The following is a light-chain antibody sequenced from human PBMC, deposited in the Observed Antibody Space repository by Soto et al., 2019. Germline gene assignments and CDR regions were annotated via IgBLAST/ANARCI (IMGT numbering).Light chain of an antibody. V-gene: IGKV1-39*01. CDR2: AAS. J-gene: IGKJ2*01. CDR1: QLISTY. Sequence: DIRMTQSPSYLSASVGDRVTINCRASQLISTYLNWYQQRPGKAPRLLIYAASSLSSGVPPRFSGSGSGTDFTLTISSLQPDDFATYYCQQSHGSPPTYTFGLGTKVEIK. CDR3: QQSHGSPPTYT.